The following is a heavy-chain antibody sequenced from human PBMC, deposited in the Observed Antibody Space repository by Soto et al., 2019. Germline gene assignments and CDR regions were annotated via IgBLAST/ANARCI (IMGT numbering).Heavy chain of an antibody. D-gene: IGHD1-26*01. J-gene: IGHJ4*02. CDR1: GFIFGSFA. Sequence: EVQLLESGGGLVQPGGSPRLSCAASGFIFGSFAMSWVRQAPGKGLEGVAVITYSGEDTLYADSVKGRFTISRDNSKNALYLQMNGLRAEDAAIYYCAKTSGVSYPESRVFDYWGQGTRVTVSS. V-gene: IGHV3-23*01. CDR2: ITYSGEDT. CDR3: AKTSGVSYPESRVFDY.